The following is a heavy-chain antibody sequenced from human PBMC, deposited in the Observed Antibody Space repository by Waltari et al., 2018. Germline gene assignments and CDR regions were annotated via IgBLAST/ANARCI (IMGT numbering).Heavy chain of an antibody. CDR1: GFHFFNYE. Sequence: EVQLVVSGGDLAQPGASLRLNCETPGFHFFNYELNWVRQAPGRRLEWIAYIDKSGSRTFYSDSVRGRFTISRDDAKNSVYLQMNNLRVDDSALYYCARGIVGATGWGQGTLVTVSS. J-gene: IGHJ4*02. V-gene: IGHV3-48*03. CDR2: IDKSGSRT. D-gene: IGHD1-26*01. CDR3: ARGIVGATG.